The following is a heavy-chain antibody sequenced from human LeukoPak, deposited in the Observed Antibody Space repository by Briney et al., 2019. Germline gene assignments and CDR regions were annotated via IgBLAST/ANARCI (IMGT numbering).Heavy chain of an antibody. CDR3: ARGGSSGSYSFYYYFMDV. D-gene: IGHD3-10*01. CDR1: GYTFTGYY. V-gene: IGHV1-2*02. CDR2: INPNTGDT. Sequence: ASVKVSCKASGYTFTGYYMHWVRQAPGQGLEWMGWINPNTGDTNHAQKFQGRVTMSRDTSISTAYMELSSLRSDDTAVYYCARGGSSGSYSFYYYFMDVWGKGTTVTISS. J-gene: IGHJ6*03.